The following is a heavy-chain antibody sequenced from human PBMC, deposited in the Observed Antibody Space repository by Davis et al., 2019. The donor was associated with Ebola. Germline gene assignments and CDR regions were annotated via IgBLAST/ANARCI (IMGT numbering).Heavy chain of an antibody. Sequence: ASVKVSCKAVGDTLTSYAMTWVRQAPGQGLEWMGIINPSGGSTSYAQKFQGRVTMTRDTSTSTVYMELSSLRSEDTAVYYCARSETRLGYCSGGSCYSGQNWFDPWGQGTLVTVSS. D-gene: IGHD2-15*01. J-gene: IGHJ5*02. CDR1: GDTLTSYA. CDR3: ARSETRLGYCSGGSCYSGQNWFDP. CDR2: INPSGGST. V-gene: IGHV1-46*01.